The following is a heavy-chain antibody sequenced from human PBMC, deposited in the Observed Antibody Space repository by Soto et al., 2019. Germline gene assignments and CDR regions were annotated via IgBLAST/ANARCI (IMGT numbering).Heavy chain of an antibody. CDR1: GFNFPTYA. CDR2: IHMTHNVI. V-gene: IGHV3-48*01. D-gene: IGHD4-17*01. CDR3: VIDHNGDLDFVH. J-gene: IGHJ4*02. Sequence: EVQLVESGGELVQPGGSLRLSCAASGFNFPTYAMNWVRQAPGKGLEWLSFIHMTHNVIFYADSRRGRFTISRDNAKDPLYLQMNSLKVEDTALFFCVIDHNGDLDFVHWGQGTTVKVSS.